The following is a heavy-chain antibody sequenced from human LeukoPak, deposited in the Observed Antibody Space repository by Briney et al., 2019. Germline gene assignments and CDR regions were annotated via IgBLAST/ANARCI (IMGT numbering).Heavy chain of an antibody. CDR3: AKDRGNFYGSGSYFPPGGDY. CDR2: ISGNGGAT. D-gene: IGHD3-10*01. CDR1: RFAFSTYA. V-gene: IGHV3-23*01. Sequence: GGSLRLSCAASRFAFSTYAMTWVRQAPGKGLEWVSAISGNGGATYYADSVKGRFTISRDNSNNTLYLQMNSLRAEDTAIYYCAKDRGNFYGSGSYFPPGGDYWGQGTLVTVSS. J-gene: IGHJ4*02.